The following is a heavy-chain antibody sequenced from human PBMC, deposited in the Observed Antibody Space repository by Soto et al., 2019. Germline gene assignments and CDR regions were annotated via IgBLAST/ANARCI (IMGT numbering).Heavy chain of an antibody. CDR2: INPSGDST. CDR1: GYTFSDYY. Sequence: QVQLVQSGAEVKKPGASVKVSCKASGYTFSDYYVHWVRQAPGHGVEWMRFINPSGDSTTYGKKFHGRVTMTRATSTSTVYMDLSSLRSEDTAVYYCARGSSLALEYWGQGTPVTVSS. V-gene: IGHV1-46*01. J-gene: IGHJ4*02. CDR3: ARGSSLALEY.